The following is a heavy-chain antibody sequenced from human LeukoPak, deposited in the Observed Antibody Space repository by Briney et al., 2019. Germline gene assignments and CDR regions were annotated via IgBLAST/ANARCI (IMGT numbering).Heavy chain of an antibody. J-gene: IGHJ4*02. CDR3: ASDRVYEGFLWFGELVY. Sequence: GGSLRLSCAASGFTFSSYAMHWVRQAPGKGLEWVALISYDASNKYYADSVKGRFTISRDNSKNTLYLQMNSLRAEDTAVYYCASDRVYEGFLWFGELVYWGQGTLVTVSS. V-gene: IGHV3-30-3*01. CDR2: ISYDASNK. D-gene: IGHD3-10*01. CDR1: GFTFSSYA.